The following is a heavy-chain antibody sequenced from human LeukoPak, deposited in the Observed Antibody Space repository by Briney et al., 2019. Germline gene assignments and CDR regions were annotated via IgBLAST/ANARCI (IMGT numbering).Heavy chain of an antibody. V-gene: IGHV4-4*07. Sequence: SETLSPTRTVSGGSISSYYWSWIRQPAGKGLEWIGRIYTSGSTNYNPSLKSRVTMSVDTSKNQFSLKLSSVTAADTAVYYCARVLSITIFGVVTEQDAFDIWGQGTMVTVSS. D-gene: IGHD3-3*01. J-gene: IGHJ3*02. CDR2: IYTSGST. CDR1: GGSISSYY. CDR3: ARVLSITIFGVVTEQDAFDI.